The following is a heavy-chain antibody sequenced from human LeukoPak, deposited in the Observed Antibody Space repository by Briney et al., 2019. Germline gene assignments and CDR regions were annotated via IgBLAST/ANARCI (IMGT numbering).Heavy chain of an antibody. J-gene: IGHJ4*02. V-gene: IGHV3-30*02. CDR2: IRYDGSNK. Sequence: GGSLRLSCVASGFTFSRYDMHWVRQAPGKGLEWVAFIRYDGSNKYYADSVKGRFTISRDNSKNTLYLQMNSLRAEDTAVYYCAKDGASQLYPYYFDYWGQGTLVTVSS. CDR3: AKDGASQLYPYYFDY. D-gene: IGHD2-2*01. CDR1: GFTFSRYD.